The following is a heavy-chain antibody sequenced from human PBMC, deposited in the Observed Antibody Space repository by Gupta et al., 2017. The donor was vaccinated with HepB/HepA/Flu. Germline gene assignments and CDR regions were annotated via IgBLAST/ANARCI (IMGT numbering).Heavy chain of an antibody. V-gene: IGHV3-23*01. Sequence: EVQLLESGGGLVQPGGSLRLSCAASGFTFSSYAMSWVRQAPGKGLEWVSAISGSGGSTYYADSVKGRFTISRDNSKNTLYLQMNSLRAEDTAVYYCAKELHGSGSYFYYYYGMDVWGQGTTVTVSS. CDR3: AKELHGSGSYFYYYYGMDV. D-gene: IGHD3-10*01. J-gene: IGHJ6*02. CDR1: GFTFSSYA. CDR2: ISGSGGST.